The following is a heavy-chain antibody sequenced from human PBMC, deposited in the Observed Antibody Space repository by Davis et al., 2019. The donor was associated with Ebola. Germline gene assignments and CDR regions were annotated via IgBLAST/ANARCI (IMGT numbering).Heavy chain of an antibody. D-gene: IGHD3-22*01. Sequence: GESLKISCAASGSTFSSYSMNWVRQAPGKGLEWVSSISSSSSYIYYADSVKGRFTISRDNAKNSLYLQMNSLRAEDTAVYYCARGPNQSITMTVVAPGDAFDIWGQGTMVTVSS. CDR2: ISSSSSYI. CDR3: ARGPNQSITMTVVAPGDAFDI. CDR1: GSTFSSYS. J-gene: IGHJ3*02. V-gene: IGHV3-21*01.